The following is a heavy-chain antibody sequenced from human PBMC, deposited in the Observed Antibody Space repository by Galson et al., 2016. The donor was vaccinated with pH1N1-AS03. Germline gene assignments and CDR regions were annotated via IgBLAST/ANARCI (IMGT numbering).Heavy chain of an antibody. CDR2: ISGSGGIA. CDR3: GKGGYSTSPPAVDS. D-gene: IGHD6-6*01. Sequence: FLRLSCAASGFTFSNYVMSWVRQAPGKGLEWVSCISGSGGIANHADSVKGRLTTSRDNSKNTLYLQMNNLRAEDTAVYYCGKGGYSTSPPAVDSWGHGTLVTVSS. J-gene: IGHJ5*01. V-gene: IGHV3-23*01. CDR1: GFTFSNYV.